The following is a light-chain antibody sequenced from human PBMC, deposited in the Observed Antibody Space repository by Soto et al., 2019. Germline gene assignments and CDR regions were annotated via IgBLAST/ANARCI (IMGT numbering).Light chain of an antibody. CDR3: QQYNNWPPIT. Sequence: EIVITQTPATLSVSPGERATLSCRASQSVSSSLAWYQQRPGQAPRLLIYGASTRATGIPARFSGSGSGTEFTLTISSLQSEDFAVYYCQQYNNWPPITFGQGTRLEIK. J-gene: IGKJ5*01. CDR2: GAS. CDR1: QSVSSS. V-gene: IGKV3-15*01.